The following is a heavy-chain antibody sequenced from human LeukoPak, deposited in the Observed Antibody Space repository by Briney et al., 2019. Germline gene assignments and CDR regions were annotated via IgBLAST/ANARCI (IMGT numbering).Heavy chain of an antibody. CDR1: GFTFSSYG. V-gene: IGHV3-30*18. CDR3: ANLRVTFGGVIAPESYGMDV. CDR2: ISYGGSNK. D-gene: IGHD3-16*02. Sequence: GRSLRLSCAASGFTFSSYGMHWVRQAPGKGLEWVAVISYGGSNKYYADSVKGRFTISRDNSKNTLYLQMNSLRAEDTAVYYCANLRVTFGGVIAPESYGMDVWGQGTTVTVSS. J-gene: IGHJ6*02.